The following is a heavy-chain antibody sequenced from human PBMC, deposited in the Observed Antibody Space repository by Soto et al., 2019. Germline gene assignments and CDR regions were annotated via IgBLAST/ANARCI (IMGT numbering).Heavy chain of an antibody. CDR2: ISGSGGST. D-gene: IGHD3-10*01. V-gene: IGHV3-23*01. Sequence: GGSLRLSCASSGFTFSSYAMSWVRQAPGKGLEWVSAISGSGGSTYYADSVKGRFTISRDNSKNTLYLQMNSLRAEDTAVYYCAKERDYYGSGSYPYYFDYWGQGTLVTVSS. CDR1: GFTFSSYA. J-gene: IGHJ4*02. CDR3: AKERDYYGSGSYPYYFDY.